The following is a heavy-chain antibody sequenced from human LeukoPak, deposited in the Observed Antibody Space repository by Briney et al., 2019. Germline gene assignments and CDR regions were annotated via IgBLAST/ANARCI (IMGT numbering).Heavy chain of an antibody. CDR2: ISYDGSNK. Sequence: PGGSLRLSCAASGFTFNSYGMHWVRQAPGKGLEWVAVISYDGSNKYYADSVKGRFTISRDNSKNTLYLQMNSLRAEDTAVYYCAKEVATYYYYGMDVWGQGTTVTVSS. J-gene: IGHJ6*02. CDR3: AKEVATYYYYGMDV. V-gene: IGHV3-30*18. D-gene: IGHD5-12*01. CDR1: GFTFNSYG.